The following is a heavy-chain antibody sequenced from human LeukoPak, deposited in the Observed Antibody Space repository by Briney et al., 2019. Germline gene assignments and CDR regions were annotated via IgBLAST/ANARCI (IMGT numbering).Heavy chain of an antibody. CDR2: VNPNSGAT. CDR3: ARLFDAGV. Sequence: ASVKVSCKTSGYTFTGYYMHWVRQAPGQGLEWMGWVNPNSGATYYAQKFQGRVTMTRDTSVSTTYMELTRLTSDNTAVYYCARLFDAGVWGQGTLVTVPA. D-gene: IGHD3-10*02. CDR1: GYTFTGYY. V-gene: IGHV1-2*02. J-gene: IGHJ4*02.